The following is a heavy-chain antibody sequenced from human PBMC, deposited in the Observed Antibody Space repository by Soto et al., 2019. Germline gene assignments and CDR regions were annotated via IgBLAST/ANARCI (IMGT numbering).Heavy chain of an antibody. D-gene: IGHD6-19*01. V-gene: IGHV3-23*01. J-gene: IGHJ4*02. CDR3: AKGTRSSAWLLDY. CDR1: GFSFSTYG. Sequence: EVQLLESGGGLVQPGGSLRLSCAASGFSFSTYGMSWVRQAPGKGLEWVSGISGRGDSIYNADSVKGRFTISRDNSKSTVYLQMNKLRVEDTAVYYCAKGTRSSAWLLDYWGQGSMVTASS. CDR2: ISGRGDSI.